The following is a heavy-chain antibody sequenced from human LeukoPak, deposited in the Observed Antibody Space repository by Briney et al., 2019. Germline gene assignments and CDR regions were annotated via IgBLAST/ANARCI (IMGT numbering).Heavy chain of an antibody. J-gene: IGHJ4*02. V-gene: IGHV3-33*01. CDR3: ARDIGLAVVVPAALDY. D-gene: IGHD2-2*01. CDR1: GFTFSSYG. CDR2: ICYDGSNK. Sequence: GGSLRLSCAASGFTFSSYGMHWVRQAPGKGLEWVAVICYDGSNKYYADSVKGRFTISRDNSKNTLYLQMNSLRAEDTAVYYCARDIGLAVVVPAALDYWGQGTLVTVSS.